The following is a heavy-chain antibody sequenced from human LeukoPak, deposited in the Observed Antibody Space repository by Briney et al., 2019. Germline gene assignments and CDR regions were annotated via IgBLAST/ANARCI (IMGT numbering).Heavy chain of an antibody. D-gene: IGHD6-19*01. V-gene: IGHV3-23*01. CDR1: GFIFSNYA. CDR2: ISSRGDST. Sequence: GGSLRLSCAASGFIFSNYAMSWVRQVPGRGLEWVSTISSRGDSTYVADSVKGRFTISRDNSKNSLYLQMNTVRAEDTAVYYCVKGPRPDITVAHTVENWGQETLVTVSS. CDR3: VKGPRPDITVAHTVEN. J-gene: IGHJ4*02.